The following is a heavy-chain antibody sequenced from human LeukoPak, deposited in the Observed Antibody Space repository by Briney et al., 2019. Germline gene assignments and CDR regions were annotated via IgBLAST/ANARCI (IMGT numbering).Heavy chain of an antibody. CDR1: GFSFSAAW. CDR3: VNLGYSD. Sequence: GGSLRLSCEASGFSFSAAWMTWVRQAPGKGLEWVATIKNDGSDKYYVGSVKGRFTLSRDNAKNSVYLQMNSLRVEDTAVYYCVNLGYSDGGQGTLVTVSS. CDR2: IKNDGSDK. D-gene: IGHD5-12*01. J-gene: IGHJ4*02. V-gene: IGHV3-7*01.